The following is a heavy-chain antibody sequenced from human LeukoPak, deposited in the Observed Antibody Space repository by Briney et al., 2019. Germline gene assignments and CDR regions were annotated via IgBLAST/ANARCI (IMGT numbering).Heavy chain of an antibody. CDR2: IYYSGST. D-gene: IGHD3-22*01. V-gene: IGHV4-39*07. CDR3: ARGRDGYYDSSGYFDY. Sequence: PSETLSLTCTVSGGSIGSSSYYWGWIRQPPGKGLEWIGSIYYSGSTYYSPSLKSRVTISVDTSKNQFSLKLSSVTAADTAVYYCARGRDGYYDSSGYFDYWGQGTLVTVSS. CDR1: GGSIGSSSYY. J-gene: IGHJ4*02.